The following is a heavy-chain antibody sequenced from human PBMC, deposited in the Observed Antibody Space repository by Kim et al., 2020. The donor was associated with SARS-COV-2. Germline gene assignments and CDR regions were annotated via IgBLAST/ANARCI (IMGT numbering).Heavy chain of an antibody. CDR3: AMSLDTAMVLAGYYYGMDV. D-gene: IGHD5-18*01. Sequence: SVKVSCKASGGTFSSYAISWVRQAPGQGLEWMGGIIPIFGTANYAQKFQGRVTITADESTSTAYMELSSLRSEDTAVYYCAMSLDTAMVLAGYYYGMDVWGQGTTVTVSS. V-gene: IGHV1-69*13. J-gene: IGHJ6*02. CDR1: GGTFSSYA. CDR2: IIPIFGTA.